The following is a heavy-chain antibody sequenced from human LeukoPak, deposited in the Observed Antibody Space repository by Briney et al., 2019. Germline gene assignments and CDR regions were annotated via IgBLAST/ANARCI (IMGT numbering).Heavy chain of an antibody. CDR2: IYYSGST. V-gene: IGHV4-59*01. CDR1: GGSISSYY. J-gene: IGHJ4*02. Sequence: SETLSLTCTVSGGSISSYYWSWIRQPPGKGLEWIGYIYYSGSTNYNPSLKSRVTISVDTSKNQFSLKLSPVTAADTAVYYCARVNDILTGYSFDYWGQGTLVTVSS. CDR3: ARVNDILTGYSFDY. D-gene: IGHD3-9*01.